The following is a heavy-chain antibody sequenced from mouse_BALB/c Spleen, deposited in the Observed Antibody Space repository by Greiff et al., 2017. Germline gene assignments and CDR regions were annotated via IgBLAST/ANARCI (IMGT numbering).Heavy chain of an antibody. Sequence: EVQLVESGPGLVKPSQSLSLTCSVTGYSITSGYYWNWIRQFPGNKLEWMGYISYDGSNNYNPSLKNRISITRDTSKNQFFLKLNSVTTEDTATYYCARANSCLDYWGQGTTLTVSS. CDR3: ARANSCLDY. CDR2: ISYDGSN. V-gene: IGHV3-6*02. J-gene: IGHJ2*01. CDR1: GYSITSGYY. D-gene: IGHD1-2*01.